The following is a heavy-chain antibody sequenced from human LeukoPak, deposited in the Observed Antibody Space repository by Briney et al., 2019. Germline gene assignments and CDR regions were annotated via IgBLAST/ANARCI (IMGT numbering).Heavy chain of an antibody. D-gene: IGHD6-19*01. CDR3: ARDLPVAGAYHNFDY. CDR2: ITNSGYTM. J-gene: IGHJ4*02. CDR1: GFTFDDYF. V-gene: IGHV3-11*04. Sequence: PGGSLRLSCAAAGFTFDDYFMGWVRQAPGKGLEWVSYITNSGYTMYYADSVRGRFTISKDNAKNSLYLQMNSLRAEDTAVYYCARDLPVAGAYHNFDYWAREPWSPSPQ.